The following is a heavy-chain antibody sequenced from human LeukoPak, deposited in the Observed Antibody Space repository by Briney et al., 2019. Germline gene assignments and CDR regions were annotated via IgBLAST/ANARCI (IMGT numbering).Heavy chain of an antibody. CDR2: ISGSGGST. D-gene: IGHD5-18*01. Sequence: PGGSLRLSCAASGFTFNSYAMSWVRQAPGKGLEWVSAISGSGGSTYYADSVKGRFTISRDNAKNSLYLQMNSLRAEDTAVYYCARADWDTAMIDYWGQGTLVTVSS. CDR1: GFTFNSYA. V-gene: IGHV3-23*01. CDR3: ARADWDTAMIDY. J-gene: IGHJ4*02.